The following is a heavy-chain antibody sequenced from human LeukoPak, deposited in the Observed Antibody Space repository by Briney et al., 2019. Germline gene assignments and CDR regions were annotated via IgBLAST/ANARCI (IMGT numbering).Heavy chain of an antibody. Sequence: PGGSLRLSCAASGFTFSSYSMNWVRQAPGKGLEWVSSISSSSSYIYYADSVKGRFTISRDNAKNSLYLQMNSLRAEDTAVYYCAKDFAAGGCSSTSCRGGYYMDVWGKGTTVTVSS. D-gene: IGHD2-2*01. CDR1: GFTFSSYS. J-gene: IGHJ6*03. CDR2: ISSSSSYI. V-gene: IGHV3-21*01. CDR3: AKDFAAGGCSSTSCRGGYYMDV.